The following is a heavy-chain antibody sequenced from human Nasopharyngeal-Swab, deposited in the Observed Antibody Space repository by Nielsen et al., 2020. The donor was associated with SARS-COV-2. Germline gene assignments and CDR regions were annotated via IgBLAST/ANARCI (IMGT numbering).Heavy chain of an antibody. Sequence: GGSLRLSCAASGFTFRSNGMHWVRQAPGKGLEWVAYISSTSSVSYYADFARGRITISRDNAANSLSLQMNSLRDEDTAIYYCARDVALVGAELDYWGQGTLVTVSS. V-gene: IGHV3-48*02. CDR1: GFTFRSNG. CDR3: ARDVALVGAELDY. J-gene: IGHJ4*02. CDR2: ISSTSSVS. D-gene: IGHD1-26*01.